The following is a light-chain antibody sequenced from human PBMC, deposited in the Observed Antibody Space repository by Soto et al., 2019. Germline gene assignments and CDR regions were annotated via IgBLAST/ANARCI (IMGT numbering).Light chain of an antibody. CDR1: SSDVGSYDL. CDR2: EGS. Sequence: QSVLTQPASVSGSPGQSITISCTGPSSDVGSYDLVSWYQQHPGKAPKLMIYEGSKRPSGVSYRFSGSQSGNTASLTISGLQAEDEADYYCSSYAHTVLVVFGGGTKLTVL. CDR3: SSYAHTVLVV. J-gene: IGLJ3*02. V-gene: IGLV2-23*01.